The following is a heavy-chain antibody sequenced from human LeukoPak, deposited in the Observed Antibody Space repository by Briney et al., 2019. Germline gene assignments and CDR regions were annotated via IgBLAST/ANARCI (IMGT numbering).Heavy chain of an antibody. V-gene: IGHV4-39*01. D-gene: IGHD2-8*01. CDR1: GGSISSSNYY. CDR3: ARRGPMGWFDP. J-gene: IGHJ5*02. CDR2: IFYSGSA. Sequence: SETLSLTCTVSGGSISSSNYYWGWIRQPPGKRLGWIGSIFYSGSAFYNPSLKSRVTISVDTSKNRFSLRLSSVTAADTALYYCARRGPMGWFDPWGQGILVTVSS.